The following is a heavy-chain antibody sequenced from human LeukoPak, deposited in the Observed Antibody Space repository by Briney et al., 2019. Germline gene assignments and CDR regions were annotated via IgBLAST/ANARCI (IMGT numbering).Heavy chain of an antibody. CDR1: GFTFNTYA. CDR2: ISGSGGTT. V-gene: IGHV3-23*01. D-gene: IGHD1-26*01. Sequence: GGSLRLSCAASGFTFNTYAMSWVRQAPGKGLEWVSGISGSGGTTYYADSVKGRYTISRDNSKNTLYLQMNSLRAEDTAVYYCARDPVEWELLLDCWGQGTLVTVSS. CDR3: ARDPVEWELLLDC. J-gene: IGHJ4*02.